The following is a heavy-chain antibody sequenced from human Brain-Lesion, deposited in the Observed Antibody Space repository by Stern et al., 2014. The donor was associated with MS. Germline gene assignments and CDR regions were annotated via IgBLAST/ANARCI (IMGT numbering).Heavy chain of an antibody. D-gene: IGHD3-3*01. CDR2: IYWDNDK. CDR1: GFSLRTDGVG. J-gene: IGHJ4*02. V-gene: IGHV2-5*02. CDR3: AHRRPHYASWDNGDFDY. Sequence: QVTLKESGPALVTPTQTLTLTCTFSGFSLRTDGVGVGWVRQPPGQALESLAIIYWDNDKRYSPSLRSRLTITKDTSRNQVVLTMTNMDPVDTATYYCAHRRPHYASWDNGDFDYWGQGALVTVSS.